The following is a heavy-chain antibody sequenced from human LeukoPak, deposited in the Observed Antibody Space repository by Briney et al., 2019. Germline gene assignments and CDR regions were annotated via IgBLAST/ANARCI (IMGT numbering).Heavy chain of an antibody. D-gene: IGHD5-18*01. Sequence: PGGSLRLSCAASGFAFSFYAMSWVRQAPGKGPEWVSTINASGGNTYFAGSVKGRFTISRDNSKNTVYLQMNSLRAEDTAVYYCASARGSNYGSLGDWGQGTLVTVSS. J-gene: IGHJ4*02. CDR2: INASGGNT. CDR1: GFAFSFYA. CDR3: ASARGSNYGSLGD. V-gene: IGHV3-23*01.